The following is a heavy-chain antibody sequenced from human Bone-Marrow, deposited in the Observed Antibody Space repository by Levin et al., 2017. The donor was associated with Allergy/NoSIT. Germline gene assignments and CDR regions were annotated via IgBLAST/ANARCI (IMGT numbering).Heavy chain of an antibody. CDR2: INPGTGAA. CDR3: ARGYCSGSDCYGRDY. Sequence: ASVKVSCKTSGYAFTSYYIHWVREAPGQGLEWVGKINPGTGAASYGQSLQGRVTMTRDTSTSTVYMELNSLRSEDTAIYYCARGYCSGSDCYGRDYWGQGTLVTVSS. J-gene: IGHJ4*02. CDR1: GYAFTSYY. D-gene: IGHD2-15*01. V-gene: IGHV1-46*01.